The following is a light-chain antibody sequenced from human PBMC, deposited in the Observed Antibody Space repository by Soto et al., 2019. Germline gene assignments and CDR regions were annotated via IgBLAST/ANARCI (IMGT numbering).Light chain of an antibody. CDR1: SSDVGGYNY. V-gene: IGLV2-14*01. CDR3: SSYTSSSTLYV. CDR2: EVS. Sequence: QSALTQPASVCGSPGQSITISCTGTSSDVGGYNYVSWYQQHPGKAPKLMIYEVSNRPSGVSNRFSGSKSGNTASLTISGLQAEDEADYYCSSYTSSSTLYVFGTGTKVT. J-gene: IGLJ1*01.